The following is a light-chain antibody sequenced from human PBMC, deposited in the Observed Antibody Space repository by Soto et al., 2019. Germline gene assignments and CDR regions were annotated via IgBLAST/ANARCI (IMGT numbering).Light chain of an antibody. CDR2: DAS. CDR3: QQYNSYSPRT. J-gene: IGKJ1*01. CDR1: QSISSW. Sequence: DIQMTQSPSTLSASVGDRVTITCRASQSISSWLAWYQQKPGKAPKLLIYDASSLESGVPSRFSGSGAGTKFTLTISSVQPDDFATYYCQQYNSYSPRTFGQGTKVEIK. V-gene: IGKV1-5*01.